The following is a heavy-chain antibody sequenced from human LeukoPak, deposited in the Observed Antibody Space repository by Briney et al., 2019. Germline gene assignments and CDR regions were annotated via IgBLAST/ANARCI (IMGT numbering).Heavy chain of an antibody. CDR3: AREYSSGWYGFAGMDV. CDR1: GFTFSSYD. D-gene: IGHD6-19*01. J-gene: IGHJ6*02. CDR2: IGTAGDT. V-gene: IGHV3-13*04. Sequence: GGSLRLSCAASGFTFSSYDMHWVRQATGKGLEWVSAIGTAGDTYYPGSVKGRFTISRENAKNSLYLQMNSLRAGDTAVYYCAREYSSGWYGFAGMDVWGQGTTVTVSS.